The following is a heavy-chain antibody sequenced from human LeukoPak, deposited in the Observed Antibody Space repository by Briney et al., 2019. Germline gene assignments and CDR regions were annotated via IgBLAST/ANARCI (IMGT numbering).Heavy chain of an antibody. V-gene: IGHV1-18*01. CDR3: ARDLGGATPYYFDY. CDR2: IRAYNGNT. D-gene: IGHD1-26*01. Sequence: ASVKVSCKASDYTFISYGISWVRQAPGQGLEWMGWIRAYNGNTNYAQKLQGRVTMTTDTSTSAAFMEPRSLRSDDTAVYYCARDLGGATPYYFDYWGQGILVTVSS. J-gene: IGHJ4*02. CDR1: DYTFISYG.